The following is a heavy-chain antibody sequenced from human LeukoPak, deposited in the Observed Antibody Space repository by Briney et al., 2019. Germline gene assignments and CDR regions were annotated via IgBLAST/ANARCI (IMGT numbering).Heavy chain of an antibody. CDR2: ISGSGGTT. Sequence: TGGSLRLSCAASGFTFGNYAMSWVRQTLGKGLEWVSTISGSGGTTYYADSVKGRFTISRDTSKNTVYLQMNSLRPEETAVYYCARDGEYSYGYGFDYWGQGTLVTVSS. J-gene: IGHJ4*02. CDR1: GFTFGNYA. V-gene: IGHV3-23*01. CDR3: ARDGEYSYGYGFDY. D-gene: IGHD5-18*01.